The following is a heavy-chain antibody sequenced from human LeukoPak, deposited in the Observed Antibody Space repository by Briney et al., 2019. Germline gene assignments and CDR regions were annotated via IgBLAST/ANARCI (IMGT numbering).Heavy chain of an antibody. J-gene: IGHJ4*02. Sequence: PGGSLRLSCAASGFTFSSYGMHWVRQAPGKGLEWVACIYPDGTNKDYADSVKGRFTISRDNSKNTVDLQMNSLRAEDTAVYYCAKGHRDVDYWGQGTLVTVSS. CDR3: AKGHRDVDY. V-gene: IGHV3-30*02. CDR2: IYPDGTNK. CDR1: GFTFSSYG.